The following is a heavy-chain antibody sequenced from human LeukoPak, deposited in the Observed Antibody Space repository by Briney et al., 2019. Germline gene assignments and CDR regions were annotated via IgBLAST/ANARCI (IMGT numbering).Heavy chain of an antibody. CDR2: INHSGST. J-gene: IGHJ6*03. Sequence: SETLSLTCAVYGGSFSGYYWSWIRQPPGKGLEWIGEINHSGSTNYNPSLKSRVTISVDTSKNQFSLKLSSVTAADTAVYYCARRGPRVWSGYFYYYMDVWGKGTTVTVSS. V-gene: IGHV4-34*01. CDR3: ARRGPRVWSGYFYYYMDV. D-gene: IGHD3-3*01. CDR1: GGSFSGYY.